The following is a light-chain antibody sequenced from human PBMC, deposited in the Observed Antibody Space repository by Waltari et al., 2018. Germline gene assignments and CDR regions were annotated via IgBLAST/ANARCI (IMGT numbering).Light chain of an antibody. J-gene: IGLJ3*02. CDR1: SGDVGMFNL. Sequence: QSALTQPASVSGSPGQSITISCPGSSGDVGMFNLVSWYQQHPGKAPQLIIYHVDDRPSGVSYRFSASKSGHTASLTISGLQPEDEADYYCCSYAGNKWLFGGGTKVTVL. CDR3: CSYAGNKWL. CDR2: HVD. V-gene: IGLV2-23*02.